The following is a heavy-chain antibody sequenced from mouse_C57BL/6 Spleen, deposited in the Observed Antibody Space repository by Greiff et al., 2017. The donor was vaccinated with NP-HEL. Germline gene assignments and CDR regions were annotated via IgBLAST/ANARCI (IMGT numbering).Heavy chain of an antibody. Sequence: VQLQQSGAELVRPGASVKLSCTASGFNIKDDYMPWVKQRPEQGLEWIGWIDPENGDTESASKFQGKATITADTSSNTAYLQLSSLTSEDTAVYYCTTFSSPNVWGTGTTVTVSS. J-gene: IGHJ1*03. CDR2: IDPENGDT. D-gene: IGHD1-1*01. CDR3: TTFSSPNV. V-gene: IGHV14-4*01. CDR1: GFNIKDDY.